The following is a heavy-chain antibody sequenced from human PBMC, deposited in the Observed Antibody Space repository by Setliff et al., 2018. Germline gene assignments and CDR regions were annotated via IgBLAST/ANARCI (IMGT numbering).Heavy chain of an antibody. CDR2: LFNDGINQ. J-gene: IGHJ4*02. CDR3: ASSCSGSSCYAGLDY. Sequence: PGGSLRLSCAASGLTFSTYRFHWVRQAPGKGLEWVAVLFNDGINQYYAESVKGRFAISRDISKNTLYLQMTSLRAEDSAIYYCASSCSGSSCYAGLDYWGQGTLVTVSS. CDR1: GLTFSTYR. D-gene: IGHD2-15*01. V-gene: IGHV3-30*09.